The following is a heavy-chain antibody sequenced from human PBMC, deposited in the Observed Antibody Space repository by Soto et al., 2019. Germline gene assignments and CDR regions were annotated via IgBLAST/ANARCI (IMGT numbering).Heavy chain of an antibody. J-gene: IGHJ6*02. CDR3: ARGGRERAYYYGSGSYGYGMDV. CDR1: GYTFTSYD. D-gene: IGHD3-10*01. CDR2: MNPNSGNT. Sequence: ASVKVSCKASGYTFTSYDINWVRQATGQGLEWMGWMNPNSGNTGYAQKFQGSVTMTRNTSISTAYMELSSLRSEDTAVYYCARGGRERAYYYGSGSYGYGMDVWGQGTTVTVSS. V-gene: IGHV1-8*01.